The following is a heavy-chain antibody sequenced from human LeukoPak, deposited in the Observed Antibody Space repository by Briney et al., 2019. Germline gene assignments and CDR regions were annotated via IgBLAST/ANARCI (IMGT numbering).Heavy chain of an antibody. CDR3: AKDLVGLTAISVFDY. V-gene: IGHV3-23*01. CDR2: ISGSDGST. CDR1: GFTFSSYA. Sequence: GGSLRLPCAASGFTFSSYAMSWVRQAPGKGLEWVSAISGSDGSTYYADSVKGRVTISRDHSKNTLDLQTNSLRAEDTAVYCCAKDLVGLTAISVFDYWSQGTPV. J-gene: IGHJ4*02. D-gene: IGHD5-18*01.